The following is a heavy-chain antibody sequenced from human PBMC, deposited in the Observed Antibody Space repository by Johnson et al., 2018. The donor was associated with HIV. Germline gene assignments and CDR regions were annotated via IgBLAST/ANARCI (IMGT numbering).Heavy chain of an antibody. CDR2: IYYDGTNK. V-gene: IGHV3-33*01. D-gene: IGHD6-19*01. J-gene: IGHJ3*02. CDR3: SREVRKAVAGNFDI. Sequence: QVQLVESGGGVVQPGRSLRLSCAASGFTFSSYAMHWVRQAPGKGLEWVAIIYYDGTNKYYADSVKGRFTISRDNSKNTLSLQMNSLRVEDTAMYYCSREVRKAVAGNFDIWGQGTMVTVSS. CDR1: GFTFSSYA.